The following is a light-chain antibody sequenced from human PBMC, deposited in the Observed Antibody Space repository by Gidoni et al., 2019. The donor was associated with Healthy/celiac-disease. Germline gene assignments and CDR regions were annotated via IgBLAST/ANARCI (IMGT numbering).Light chain of an antibody. CDR3: QSYDSSLSGSV. CDR2: GNS. V-gene: IGLV1-40*01. CDR1: SSHIGAGYD. Sequence: QSVPTLPPPVSAAPGPPVTISCTGSSSHIGAGYDVHWYQQLPGTAPKLLIYGNSNRPSGVPDRFSGSKSGTSASLAITGLQAEDEADYYCQSYDSSLSGSVFGGGTKLTVL. J-gene: IGLJ3*02.